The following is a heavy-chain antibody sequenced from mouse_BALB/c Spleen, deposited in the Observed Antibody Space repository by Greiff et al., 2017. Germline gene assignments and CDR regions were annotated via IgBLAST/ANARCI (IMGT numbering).Heavy chain of an antibody. D-gene: IGHD2-14*01. CDR2: IWSGGST. CDR3: ASYRYDAWFAY. J-gene: IGHJ3*01. V-gene: IGHV2-2*02. Sequence: QVQLKQSGPGLVQPSQSLSITCTVSGFSLTSYGVHWVRQSPGKGLEWLGVIWSGGSTDYNAAFISRLSISKDNSKSQVFFKMNSLQANDTAIYYCASYRYDAWFAYWGQGTLVTVSA. CDR1: GFSLTSYG.